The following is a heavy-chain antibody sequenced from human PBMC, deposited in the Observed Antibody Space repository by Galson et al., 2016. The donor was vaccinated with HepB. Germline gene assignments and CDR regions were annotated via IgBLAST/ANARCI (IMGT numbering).Heavy chain of an antibody. CDR2: IWYDGSNI. CDR3: AKDRGRDGYNYEKNYFDS. CDR1: GFTFSSYG. Sequence: SLRLSCAASGFTFSSYGMHWVRQAPGKGLEWVAVIWYDGSNIYYADSVRGRFTISRDNSNNTLYLQMNILRPEDTAVYYCAKDRGRDGYNYEKNYFDSWGQGTLVTVSP. J-gene: IGHJ4*02. D-gene: IGHD5-24*01. V-gene: IGHV3-33*06.